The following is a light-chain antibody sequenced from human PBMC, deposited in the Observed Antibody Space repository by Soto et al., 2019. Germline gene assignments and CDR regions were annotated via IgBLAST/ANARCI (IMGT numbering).Light chain of an antibody. CDR2: KAS. Sequence: DIQMTQSPSTLSASVGDRVTITCRASQSISSWLAWYQQKPGKAPKLLIYKASSLESGVPSRFSGSGSGTEFTLTISSLQPDDFATYYCQQYNSYSFGQGTKVGIK. CDR3: QQYNSYS. J-gene: IGKJ1*01. CDR1: QSISSW. V-gene: IGKV1-5*03.